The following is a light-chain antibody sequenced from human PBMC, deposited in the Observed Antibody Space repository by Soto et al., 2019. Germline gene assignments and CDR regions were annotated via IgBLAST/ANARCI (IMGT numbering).Light chain of an antibody. CDR3: SSFTLSSTYV. J-gene: IGLJ1*01. CDR2: EVS. CDR1: SSDFGNHDY. V-gene: IGLV2-14*01. Sequence: QSALTQPASVSGSPGQSITISCTGTSSDFGNHDYVSWYQQHPGKVPKLLIYEVSNRPSGVSNRFSGSKSGNTASLTISGLQAEYEAHYYCSSFTLSSTYVFGTGTKLTVL.